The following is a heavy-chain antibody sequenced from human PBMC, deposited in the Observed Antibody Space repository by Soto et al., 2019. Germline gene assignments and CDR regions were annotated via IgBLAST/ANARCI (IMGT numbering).Heavy chain of an antibody. CDR1: GYTFTSYY. CDR3: ARVQYYYDSSGYYQGAFDY. Sequence: GASVKVSCKASGYTFTSYYMHWVRQAPGQGLEWMGIINPSGGSTSYAQKFQGRVTMTRDTSTSTVYMELSSLRSEDTAVYYCARVQYYYDSSGYYQGAFDYWGQGTLVTVSS. CDR2: INPSGGST. D-gene: IGHD3-22*01. V-gene: IGHV1-46*01. J-gene: IGHJ4*02.